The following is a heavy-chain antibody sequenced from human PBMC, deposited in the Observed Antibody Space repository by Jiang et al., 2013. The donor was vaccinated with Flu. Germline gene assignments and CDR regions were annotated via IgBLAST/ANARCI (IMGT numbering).Heavy chain of an antibody. Sequence: QLLESGGGLVQPGGSLRLSCAASGFTFSSYAMSWVRQAPGKGLEWVSAISGSGGSTYYADSVKGRFTISRDNSKNTLYLQMNSLRAEDTAVYYCAKDPVMGWIAAAEVDPWGQGTLVTVSS. V-gene: IGHV3-23*01. CDR1: GFTFSSYA. CDR3: AKDPVMGWIAAAEVDP. CDR2: ISGSGGST. D-gene: IGHD6-13*01. J-gene: IGHJ5*02.